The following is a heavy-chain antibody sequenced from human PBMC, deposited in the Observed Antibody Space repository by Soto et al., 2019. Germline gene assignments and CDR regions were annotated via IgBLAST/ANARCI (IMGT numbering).Heavy chain of an antibody. V-gene: IGHV1-69*02. D-gene: IGHD4-17*01. Sequence: QVQLVHSGAEVKKPGSSVNVSCKASGGTFSSYTISWVRQAPGQGLEWMGRIIPILGIANYAQKFQGRVTITADKYTSTAYMELSSLRSEDTAVYYCAAEYGGNSAWGQGTLVTVSS. J-gene: IGHJ4*02. CDR1: GGTFSSYT. CDR2: IIPILGIA. CDR3: AAEYGGNSA.